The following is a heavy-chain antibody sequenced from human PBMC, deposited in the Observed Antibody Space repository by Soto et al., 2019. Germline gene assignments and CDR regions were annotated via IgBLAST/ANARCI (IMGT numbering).Heavy chain of an antibody. CDR3: AKDPSGSAPTSDI. CDR1: LFTFSSYA. Sequence: SLRLSCAASLFTFSSYAVSWVRQSPGKGLEWVSAISGSGGSTYYADSVKGRFTISRDNSKNTLYLQMNSLRAEDTAVYYCAKDPSGSAPTSDIWGQGTMVTVS. D-gene: IGHD1-1*01. J-gene: IGHJ3*02. V-gene: IGHV3-23*01. CDR2: ISGSGGST.